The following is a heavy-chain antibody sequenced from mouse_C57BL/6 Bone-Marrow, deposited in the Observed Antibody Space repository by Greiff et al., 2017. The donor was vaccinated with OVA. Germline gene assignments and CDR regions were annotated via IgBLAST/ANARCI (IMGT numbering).Heavy chain of an antibody. D-gene: IGHD2-4*01. CDR1: GYTFTEYT. CDR3: ARHGYYDYDVPAWFAY. CDR2: FYPGSGSI. V-gene: IGHV1-62-2*01. J-gene: IGHJ3*01. Sequence: VQLQQPGAELVKPGASVKLSCKASGYTFTEYTIHWVKQRSGQGLEWIGWFYPGSGSIKYNEKFKDKATLTADKSSSTVYMELIRLTSEDSAVYFCARHGYYDYDVPAWFAYWGQGTLVTVSA.